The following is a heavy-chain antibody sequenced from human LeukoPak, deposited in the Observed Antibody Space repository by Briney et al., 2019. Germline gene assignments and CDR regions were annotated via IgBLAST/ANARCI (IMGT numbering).Heavy chain of an antibody. Sequence: GGSLRLSCAASGFTFSSYSMNWVRQAPGKGLEWVSSISSSSSYIYYADSVKGRFTISRDNAKNSLYLQMNSLRDEDTAVYYCARADGGYCTGDSCYDLDYWGQGTLVIVSS. CDR1: GFTFSSYS. J-gene: IGHJ4*02. V-gene: IGHV3-21*01. CDR3: ARADGGYCTGDSCYDLDY. D-gene: IGHD2-15*01. CDR2: ISSSSSYI.